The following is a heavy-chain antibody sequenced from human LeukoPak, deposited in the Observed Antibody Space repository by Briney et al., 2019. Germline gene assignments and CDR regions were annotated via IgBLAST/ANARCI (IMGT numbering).Heavy chain of an antibody. D-gene: IGHD6-13*01. CDR3: ASLTDSSNRFTFDF. J-gene: IGHJ4*02. Sequence: SETLSLTCAVYGGSFSDHYWSWIRQPPGKGLEGIGEINHSGSTNYNPSLTSRVTLSVDTSKNQFSLQLSSVTAADTAVYYCASLTDSSNRFTFDFWRQGTLVTVSS. V-gene: IGHV4-34*01. CDR1: GGSFSDHY. CDR2: INHSGST.